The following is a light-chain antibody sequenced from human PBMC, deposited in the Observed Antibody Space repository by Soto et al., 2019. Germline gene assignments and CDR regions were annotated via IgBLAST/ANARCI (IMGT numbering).Light chain of an antibody. V-gene: IGLV1-44*01. J-gene: IGLJ2*01. CDR2: GNN. CDR1: SSNIGSNT. Sequence: QSVLTQPPSASGTPGQRVTISCSGSSSNIGSNTVNWYQQLPRTAPNLLSYGNNQRPSGVPDRFSGSKSGTSASLAISGLKSEDEDDYYCAAWDDSLNALFGGGTKLTVL. CDR3: AAWDDSLNAL.